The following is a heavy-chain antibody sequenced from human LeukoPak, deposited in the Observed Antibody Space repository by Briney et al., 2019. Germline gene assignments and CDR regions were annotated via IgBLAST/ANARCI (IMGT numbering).Heavy chain of an antibody. V-gene: IGHV4-31*03. D-gene: IGHD4-17*01. Sequence: PSQTLSLTCIVSGGSISSDGCYWTWIRQCPGKGLEYIGYIHYSGSTYYNPSLKSRVTISIDTSKNQFSLKLSSVTAADTAVYYCARGIGERFDYWGQGTLVTVSS. J-gene: IGHJ4*02. CDR1: GGSISSDGCY. CDR3: ARGIGERFDY. CDR2: IHYSGST.